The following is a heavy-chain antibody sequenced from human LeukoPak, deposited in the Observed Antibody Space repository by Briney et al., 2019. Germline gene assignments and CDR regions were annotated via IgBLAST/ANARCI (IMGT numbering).Heavy chain of an antibody. CDR3: ARLGATGDDFDY. J-gene: IGHJ4*02. V-gene: IGHV3-7*01. CDR1: GLTFSSYW. CDR2: IKQDGSEK. Sequence: PGGSLRLSCAASGLTFSSYWISWVRRAPGKGLEWVANIKQDGSEKYSVDSVKGRFTISRDNAKNSLYLLMTRLRAEDTAVYYCARLGATGDDFDYWGQGTLVTVSS. D-gene: IGHD1-26*01.